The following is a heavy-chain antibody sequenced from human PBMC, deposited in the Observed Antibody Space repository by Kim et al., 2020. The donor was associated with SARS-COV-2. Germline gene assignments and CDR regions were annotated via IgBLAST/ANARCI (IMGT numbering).Heavy chain of an antibody. Sequence: SETLSLTCTVSGGSISSSSYYWGWIRQPPGKGLEWIGSIYYSGSTYYNPSLKSRVTISVDTSKNQFSLKLSSVTAADTAVYYCAGTGVGYFDYWGQGTLVTVSS. J-gene: IGHJ4*02. V-gene: IGHV4-39*07. CDR1: GGSISSSSYY. D-gene: IGHD3-10*01. CDR2: IYYSGST. CDR3: AGTGVGYFDY.